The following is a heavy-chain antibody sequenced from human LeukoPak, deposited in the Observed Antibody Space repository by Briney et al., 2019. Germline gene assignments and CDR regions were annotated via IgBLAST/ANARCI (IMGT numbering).Heavy chain of an antibody. J-gene: IGHJ4*02. CDR2: MNPNSGNT. CDR3: TRSVRNGHIDY. CDR1: GYTFTSYD. Sequence: ASVTVSCKASGYTFTSYDINWVRRATGQGLEWMGWMNPNSGNTGYAQKFQGRVTMTRSTSISTAYMELSSLRFEDTAVYYCTRSVRNGHIDYWGQGTLVTVSS. V-gene: IGHV1-8*01. D-gene: IGHD2-21*01.